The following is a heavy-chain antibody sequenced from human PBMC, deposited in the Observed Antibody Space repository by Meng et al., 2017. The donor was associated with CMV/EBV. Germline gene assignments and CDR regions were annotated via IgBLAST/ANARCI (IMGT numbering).Heavy chain of an antibody. CDR1: GFTFSSYS. Sequence: GSLRLSCAASGFTFSSYSMNWVRQAPGKGLEWIGSIYHSGGTYYNPSLKSRVTISVDTSKNQFSLKLSSVTAADTAVYYCARVTRSITMIVVDMNWFDPWGQGTLVTVSS. D-gene: IGHD3-22*01. CDR3: ARVTRSITMIVVDMNWFDP. V-gene: IGHV4-38-2*01. CDR2: IYHSGGT. J-gene: IGHJ5*02.